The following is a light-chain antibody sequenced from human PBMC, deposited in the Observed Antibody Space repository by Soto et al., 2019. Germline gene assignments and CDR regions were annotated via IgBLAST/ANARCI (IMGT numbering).Light chain of an antibody. CDR1: QSVSNNY. CDR2: TAS. J-gene: IGKJ5*01. V-gene: IGKV3-20*01. Sequence: ENVLTQSPGTLSLSPGERATLSCRASQSVSNNYLAWYQQKPGQAPRLLIYTASSRATGIPDRFSGSGSGTDFTLTVSRLEPADFAVYYCHKYGSSPPIPFAQGPRLEIK. CDR3: HKYGSSPPIP.